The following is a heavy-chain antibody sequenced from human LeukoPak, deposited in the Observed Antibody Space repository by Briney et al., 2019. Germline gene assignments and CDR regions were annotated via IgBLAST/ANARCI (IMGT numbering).Heavy chain of an antibody. J-gene: IGHJ4*02. CDR3: ARDFTPKYSSSWYVGY. V-gene: IGHV3-66*01. D-gene: IGHD6-13*01. CDR2: IYSGGST. Sequence: GGSLRLSCAASGFTVSSNYMSWVRQAPGKGLEWVSVIYSGGSTYYADSVKGRFTISRDNSKNTLYLQMNSLRAEDTAVYYCARDFTPKYSSSWYVGYWGQGTLVTVSS. CDR1: GFTVSSNY.